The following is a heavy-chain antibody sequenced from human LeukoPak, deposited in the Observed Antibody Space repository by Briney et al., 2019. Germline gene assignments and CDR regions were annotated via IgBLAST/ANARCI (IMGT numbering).Heavy chain of an antibody. V-gene: IGHV1-69-2*01. CDR1: GYTFTDYY. CDR3: ATAAGRALSFDY. J-gene: IGHJ4*02. Sequence: ASVKVSCKASGYTFTDYYMHWVQQAPGKGLEWMGRVDPEDGETIYAEKFQGRVTITADTFTDTAYMELSSLRSEDTAVYYCATAAGRALSFDYWGQGTLVTVSS. D-gene: IGHD6-13*01. CDR2: VDPEDGET.